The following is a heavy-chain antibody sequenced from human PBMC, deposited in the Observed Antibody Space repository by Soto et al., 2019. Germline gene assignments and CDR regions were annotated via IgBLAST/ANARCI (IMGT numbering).Heavy chain of an antibody. J-gene: IGHJ6*02. CDR1: GYSISSGYY. CDR3: ARDGTXPYSSSWFDYYYYGMDV. D-gene: IGHD6-13*01. Sequence: SETLSLTCAVSGYSISSGYYWDWIRQPPGKGLEWIGSIYHSGSTYYNPSLKSRVTISVDTSKNQFSLKLSSVTAADTAVYYCARDGTXPYSSSWFDYYYYGMDVWGQGTTVTVSS. V-gene: IGHV4-38-2*02. CDR2: IYHSGST.